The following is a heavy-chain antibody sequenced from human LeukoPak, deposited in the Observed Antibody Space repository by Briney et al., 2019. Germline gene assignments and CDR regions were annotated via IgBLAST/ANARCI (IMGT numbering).Heavy chain of an antibody. CDR1: GFTFNYYW. D-gene: IGHD3-10*01. CDR3: ARVRKLRTRGVMDPLDY. J-gene: IGHJ4*02. CDR2: IQQDGSEK. Sequence: GGSLRLSCAASGFTFNYYWLTWVRQAPGKGLEGVANIQQDGSEKYYVDSVKGRFIISRDNAKNSLYLQMNRLRAEDTAVYYGARVRKLRTRGVMDPLDYWGQGTLVTVSS. V-gene: IGHV3-7*01.